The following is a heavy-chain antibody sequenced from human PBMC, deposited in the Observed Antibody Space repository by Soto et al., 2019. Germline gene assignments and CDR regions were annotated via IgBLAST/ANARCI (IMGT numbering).Heavy chain of an antibody. CDR1: GYTFTSYG. V-gene: IGHV1-69*04. J-gene: IGHJ4*02. D-gene: IGHD3-22*01. CDR3: ARSLTYYYDSSGSSPLDY. Sequence: GASVKVSCKASGYTFTSYGISWVRQAPGQGLEWMGKIIPILGIANYAQKFQGRVTITADKSTSTAYMELSSLKSEDTAVYYCARSLTYYYDSSGSSPLDYWGQGTLVTVSS. CDR2: IIPILGIA.